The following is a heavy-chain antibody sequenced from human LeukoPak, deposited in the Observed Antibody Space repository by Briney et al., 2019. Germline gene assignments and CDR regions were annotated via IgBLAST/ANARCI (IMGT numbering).Heavy chain of an antibody. CDR1: GYTFTSYD. CDR2: MNPNSGNT. Sequence: ASVKVSCKXSGYTFTSYDINWVRQATGQGLEWMGWMNPNSGNTGYSQKFQGRVTMTRNTSISTAYMELSSLRSEDTAVYYCARLIPGSSALLGAFDYWGQGTLVTVSS. CDR3: ARLIPGSSALLGAFDY. D-gene: IGHD2-2*01. V-gene: IGHV1-8*01. J-gene: IGHJ4*02.